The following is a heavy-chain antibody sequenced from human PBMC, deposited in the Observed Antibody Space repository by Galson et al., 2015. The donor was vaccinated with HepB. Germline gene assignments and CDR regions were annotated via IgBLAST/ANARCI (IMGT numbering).Heavy chain of an antibody. J-gene: IGHJ6*02. CDR3: ARGGESGSSWYSFSAYYYYYGMDV. Sequence: CAISGDSVSSNSAAWNWIRQSPSRGLEWLGRTYYRSKWYNDYAVSVKSRITINPDTSKNQFSLQLNSVTPEDTAVYYCARGGESGSSWYSFSAYYYYYGMDVWGQGTTVTVSS. V-gene: IGHV6-1*01. D-gene: IGHD6-13*01. CDR1: GDSVSSNSAA. CDR2: TYYRSKWYN.